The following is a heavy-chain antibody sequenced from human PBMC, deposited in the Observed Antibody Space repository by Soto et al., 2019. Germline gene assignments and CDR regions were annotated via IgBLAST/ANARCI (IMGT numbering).Heavy chain of an antibody. Sequence: QVQLVQSGAEVKKPGASVKVSCKASGYTFTSYGIIWVRQAPGQGLEWMGWISAYNGNTHYAQKLQGRVTMTTDTATSTDYMELRSLRSDDTAVYYCARARGSYALDYWGQGTLVTVSS. D-gene: IGHD1-26*01. CDR1: GYTFTSYG. V-gene: IGHV1-18*01. J-gene: IGHJ4*02. CDR3: ARARGSYALDY. CDR2: ISAYNGNT.